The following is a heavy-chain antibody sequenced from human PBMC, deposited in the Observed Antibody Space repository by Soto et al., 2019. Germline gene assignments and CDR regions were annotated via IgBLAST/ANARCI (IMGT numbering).Heavy chain of an antibody. Sequence: SVKVSCKASGYTFTSYAMHWVRQAPGQRLEWMGWINAGNGNTKYSQKFQGRVTITRDTSASTAYMELSSLRSEDTAVYYCARDFTFITMVREAAFSIWGQGSLVPVSS. J-gene: IGHJ3*02. CDR2: INAGNGNT. CDR3: ARDFTFITMVREAAFSI. CDR1: GYTFTSYA. D-gene: IGHD3-10*01. V-gene: IGHV1-3*01.